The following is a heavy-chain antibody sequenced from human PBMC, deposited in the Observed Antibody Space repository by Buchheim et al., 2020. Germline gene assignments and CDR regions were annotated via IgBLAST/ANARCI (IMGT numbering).Heavy chain of an antibody. V-gene: IGHV1-46*01. CDR1: GYTFTSYY. CDR2: INPSGGST. D-gene: IGHD3-3*01. Sequence: QVQLVQSGAEVKKPGASVKVSCKASGYTFTSYYMHWVRQAPGQGLEWMGIINPSGGSTSYAQKFQGRVTMTRDTSTSTVYMELSSLRSEDTAVYYCARDVLRFLEWLPNYYYYYGMDVWGQGTT. CDR3: ARDVLRFLEWLPNYYYYYGMDV. J-gene: IGHJ6*02.